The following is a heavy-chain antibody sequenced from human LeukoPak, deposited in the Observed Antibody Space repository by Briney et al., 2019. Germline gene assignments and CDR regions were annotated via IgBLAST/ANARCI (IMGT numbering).Heavy chain of an antibody. Sequence: SGTLSLTCTVSGYSISSGYYWGWIRQPPGKGLEWIGSIYHSGSTYYNPSLKSRVTISVDTSKNQFSLKLSSVTAADTAVYYCASGYYSYFDYWGQGTLVTVSS. J-gene: IGHJ4*02. V-gene: IGHV4-38-2*02. CDR3: ASGYYSYFDY. CDR2: IYHSGST. CDR1: GYSISSGYY. D-gene: IGHD3-22*01.